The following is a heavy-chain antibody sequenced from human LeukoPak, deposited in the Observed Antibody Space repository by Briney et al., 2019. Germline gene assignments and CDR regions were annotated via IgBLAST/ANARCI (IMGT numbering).Heavy chain of an antibody. CDR1: GGSINNYY. Sequence: SSGTLSLTCAVPGGSINNYYWNWIRQPPGKGLEWIGYIYYSGSTRYNPSLQSRVTMSIGTSKTQFSLKLDSVTAADTAVYYCARRLRLKNPGGDAFDIWGQGTVVTVSS. J-gene: IGHJ3*02. V-gene: IGHV4-59*08. CDR2: IYYSGST. D-gene: IGHD5/OR15-5a*01. CDR3: ARRLRLKNPGGDAFDI.